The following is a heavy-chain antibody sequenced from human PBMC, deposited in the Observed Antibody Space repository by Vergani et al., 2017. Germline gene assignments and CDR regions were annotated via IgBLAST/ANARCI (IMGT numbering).Heavy chain of an antibody. V-gene: IGHV3-33*01. D-gene: IGHD3-10*01. CDR1: GFTFSSYG. J-gene: IGHJ6*02. CDR3: ARDFEYYYGSGSYGGMDV. CDR2: IWYDGSNK. Sequence: QVQLVESGGGVVQPGRSLRLSCAASGFTFSSYGMHWVRQAPGKGLEWVAVIWYDGSNKYYADSVKGRFTISRDNSKNTLYLQMNSQRAEDTAVYYCARDFEYYYGSGSYGGMDVWGQGTTVTVSS.